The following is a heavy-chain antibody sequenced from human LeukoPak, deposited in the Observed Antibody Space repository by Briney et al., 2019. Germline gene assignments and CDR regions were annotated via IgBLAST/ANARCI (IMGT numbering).Heavy chain of an antibody. CDR3: TSGGSGNTPPFDY. D-gene: IGHD1-26*01. Sequence: RASVKVSCTAPGYTFSGSFMHWVRQAPGQGLEWMGRIIPILGIANYAQKFQGRVTITADKSTSTAYMELSSLRSEDTAVYYCTSGGSGNTPPFDYWGQGTLVTVSS. J-gene: IGHJ4*02. V-gene: IGHV1-69*02. CDR2: IIPILGIA. CDR1: GYTFSGSF.